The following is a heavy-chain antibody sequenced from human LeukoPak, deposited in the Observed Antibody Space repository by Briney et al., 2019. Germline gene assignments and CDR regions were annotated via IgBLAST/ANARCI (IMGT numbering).Heavy chain of an antibody. CDR1: GYSFTSYW. D-gene: IGHD1-26*01. J-gene: IGHJ6*02. V-gene: IGHV5-51*01. CDR2: IYPGDSDT. Sequence: EPLKISRKGSGYSFTSYWIGWVRQMPGKGLEWMGIIYPGDSDTRCSPSFQGQVPISADKAISTAYLQWSSLKASDTAMYYCARHGGSYYSRSLGYGMDVWGQGTTVTVSS. CDR3: ARHGGSYYSRSLGYGMDV.